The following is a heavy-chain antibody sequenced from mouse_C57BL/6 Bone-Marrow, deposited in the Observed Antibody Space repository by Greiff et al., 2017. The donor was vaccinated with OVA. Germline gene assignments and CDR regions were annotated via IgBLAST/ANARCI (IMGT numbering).Heavy chain of an antibody. J-gene: IGHJ1*03. Sequence: QVNLKLSGPGILQPSQTLSLTCSFSGFSLSTYGMGVVWIRPPSGKGLEWMVHLWWDDDKYYNPALKSQLTISNDTSKNQVFLKIANVDTADTATYYCARVSRGVLHDFDVWGTGTTVTVSS. CDR2: LWWDDDK. D-gene: IGHD2-14*01. CDR1: GFSLSTYGMG. CDR3: ARVSRGVLHDFDV. V-gene: IGHV8-8*01.